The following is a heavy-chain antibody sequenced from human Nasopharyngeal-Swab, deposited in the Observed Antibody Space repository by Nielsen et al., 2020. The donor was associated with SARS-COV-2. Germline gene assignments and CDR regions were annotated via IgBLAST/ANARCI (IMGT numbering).Heavy chain of an antibody. D-gene: IGHD2-8*02. CDR3: ARGGAGSHWRYYIDY. V-gene: IGHV4-59*11. CDR1: GASISSQY. CDR2: IYDSGVT. J-gene: IGHJ4*02. Sequence: SETLSLTCFVSGASISSQYWTWLRQPPGKGLEWVGYIYDSGVTEYNPSLQSRVTISVDKSKNQSSLRLSSVSAADTAIYYCARGGAGSHWRYYIDYWGQGTLVTVSS.